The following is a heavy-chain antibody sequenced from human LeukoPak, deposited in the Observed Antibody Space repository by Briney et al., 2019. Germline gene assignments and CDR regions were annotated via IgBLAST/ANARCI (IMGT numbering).Heavy chain of an antibody. Sequence: GESLKISCRGSGYRFTNYWIGWVRQMPGKGLESMGIIYPDDSDTRYNPSFQGQVSISADKSINTAYLQWSSLKASDTAFYYCARPLGGQHGFDIWGQGTMVTVSS. CDR1: GYRFTNYW. J-gene: IGHJ3*02. CDR2: IYPDDSDT. V-gene: IGHV5-51*01. CDR3: ARPLGGQHGFDI. D-gene: IGHD6-13*01.